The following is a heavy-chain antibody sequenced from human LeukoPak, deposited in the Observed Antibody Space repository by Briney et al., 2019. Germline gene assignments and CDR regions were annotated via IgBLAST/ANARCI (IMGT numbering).Heavy chain of an antibody. CDR3: VRDKYDRSNYAYFDS. Sequence: PSETLSLTCTVSGGSISSSSYYWGWIRQPPGKGLEWIGSIYYSGSTYYNPSLKSRVTISVDTSKNQFSLKLSSVTAEDTAVYYCVRDKYDRSNYAYFDSWGHGTLVTVSS. CDR1: GGSISSSSYY. CDR2: IYYSGST. V-gene: IGHV4-39*07. J-gene: IGHJ4*01. D-gene: IGHD3-22*01.